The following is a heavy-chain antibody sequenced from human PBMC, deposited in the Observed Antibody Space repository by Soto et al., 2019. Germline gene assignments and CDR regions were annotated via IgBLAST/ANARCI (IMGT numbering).Heavy chain of an antibody. D-gene: IGHD3-22*01. J-gene: IGHJ4*02. CDR1: GFTFSTYT. CDR2: ISYDGSNK. Sequence: GGSLRLSCAASGFTFSTYTIHWVRQAPGKGLEWVALISYDGSNKYYADSVKGRFTISRDNSKNTLYLQMNSLRAGDTAVYFCARGSQYYYDGSGPLDCWGQGTLVTVSS. V-gene: IGHV3-30-3*01. CDR3: ARGSQYYYDGSGPLDC.